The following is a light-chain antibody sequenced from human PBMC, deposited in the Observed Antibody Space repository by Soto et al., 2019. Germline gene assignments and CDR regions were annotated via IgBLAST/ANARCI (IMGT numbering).Light chain of an antibody. CDR2: TAS. CDR1: QSISRY. CDR3: QQTYSLPPVT. J-gene: IGKJ5*01. Sequence: DLQMTQSPSSLYASVGDRVTITCRASQSISRYLSWYQHKPGTAPKLLIYTASSLHTGVPSRFIGGGSGTHFTLTISNLQPEDFATDYCQQTYSLPPVTFGQGTRLEIK. V-gene: IGKV1-39*01.